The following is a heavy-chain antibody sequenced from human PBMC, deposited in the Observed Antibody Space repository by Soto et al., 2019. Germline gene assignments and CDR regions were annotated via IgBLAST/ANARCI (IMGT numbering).Heavy chain of an antibody. CDR3: ARCPGGYYYDSSGYYEFDY. J-gene: IGHJ4*02. D-gene: IGHD3-22*01. CDR1: GYSFTSYW. V-gene: IGHV5-51*01. CDR2: IYPGDSDT. Sequence: GESLKISCKGSGYSFTSYWIGWVRQMPGKGLEWMGIIYPGDSDTRYSPSFQGQVTISADKSISTAYLQWSSLKASDTAMYYCARCPGGYYYDSSGYYEFDYWGQGTLVTVSS.